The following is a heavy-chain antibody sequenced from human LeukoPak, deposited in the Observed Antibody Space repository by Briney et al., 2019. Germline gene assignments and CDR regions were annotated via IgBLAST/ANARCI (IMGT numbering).Heavy chain of an antibody. CDR1: GGSISSGSYY. Sequence: PSQTLSLTCTVSGGSISSGSYYWTWIRQPAGKGLEWIGRIYTRGSTNYNPSLKSRVTISVDTSKNQFSPKLSSVTAADTAVYYCARRQQLDYFDYWGQGTLVTVSS. CDR2: IYTRGST. D-gene: IGHD6-13*01. V-gene: IGHV4-61*02. J-gene: IGHJ4*02. CDR3: ARRQQLDYFDY.